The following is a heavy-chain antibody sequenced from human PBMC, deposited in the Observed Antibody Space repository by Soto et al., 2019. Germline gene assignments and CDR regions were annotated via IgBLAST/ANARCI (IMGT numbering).Heavy chain of an antibody. V-gene: IGHV3-23*01. J-gene: IGHJ4*02. CDR2: ISGSGGST. CDR3: AKEVSLGSTVDLGY. D-gene: IGHD7-27*01. CDR1: GFTFSIFA. Sequence: PGGSLRLSCAASGFTFSIFAISWVRQSPGKGPEWVSTISGSGGSTYYADAVKGRFTISRDNSMGTLYLQMKSLRVEDTAIYYCAKEVSLGSTVDLGYWGQGALVTVHS.